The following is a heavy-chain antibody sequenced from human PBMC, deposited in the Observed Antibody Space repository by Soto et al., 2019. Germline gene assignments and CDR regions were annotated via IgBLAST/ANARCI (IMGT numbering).Heavy chain of an antibody. CDR1: GYTFTGYA. Sequence: QVQLVQSGAEEKKPGASVKVSCKASGYTFTGYAMHWVRQAPGQRLEWMGWINAGNGNTKYSQKFQGRVTITRDTAASTAYMELSSPTSEDTAVYYCARAVAVAADFDYWGQGTLVTVS. J-gene: IGHJ4*02. CDR3: ARAVAVAADFDY. V-gene: IGHV1-3*05. CDR2: INAGNGNT. D-gene: IGHD6-19*01.